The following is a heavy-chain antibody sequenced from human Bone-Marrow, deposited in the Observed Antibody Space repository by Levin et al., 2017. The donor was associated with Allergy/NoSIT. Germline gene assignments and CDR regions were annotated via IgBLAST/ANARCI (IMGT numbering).Heavy chain of an antibody. J-gene: IGHJ4*02. V-gene: IGHV4-4*02. CDR3: ARDHYGGSPFSDY. Sequence: SETLSLTCAVSGGSISSSNWWSWVRQPPGKGLEWIGEIYHSGSTNYNPSLKSRVTISVDKSKNQFSLKLSSVTAADTAVYYCARDHYGGSPFSDYWGQGTLVTVSS. D-gene: IGHD1-26*01. CDR2: IYHSGST. CDR1: GGSISSSNW.